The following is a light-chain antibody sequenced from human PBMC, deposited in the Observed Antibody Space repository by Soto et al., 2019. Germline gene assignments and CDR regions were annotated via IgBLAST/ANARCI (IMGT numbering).Light chain of an antibody. Sequence: QSVLTQPASVSGSPGQSITISCTGTSSDVGGYNYVSWYQQHPGKAPKLMISEVSNRPSGASNRFSGSKSGNTASLTISGLQAEDEADYYCSSYTSSSTLGVFGTGT. CDR3: SSYTSSSTLGV. CDR2: EVS. J-gene: IGLJ1*01. V-gene: IGLV2-14*01. CDR1: SSDVGGYNY.